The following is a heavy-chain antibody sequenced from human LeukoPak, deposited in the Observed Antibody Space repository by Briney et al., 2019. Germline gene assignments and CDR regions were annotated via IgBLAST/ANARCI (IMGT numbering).Heavy chain of an antibody. CDR2: IIGSSGST. Sequence: GGSLRLSCVASGFSFNNYAMNWVRQAPGKGLEWVSLIIGSSGSTFYADSVKGRFTITRDKSKNTLYLQMNSLRAEDTAVYYCAKGAYDYIEIAYFDYWGQGSLVTVSS. CDR1: GFSFNNYA. D-gene: IGHD5-12*01. CDR3: AKGAYDYIEIAYFDY. J-gene: IGHJ4*02. V-gene: IGHV3-23*01.